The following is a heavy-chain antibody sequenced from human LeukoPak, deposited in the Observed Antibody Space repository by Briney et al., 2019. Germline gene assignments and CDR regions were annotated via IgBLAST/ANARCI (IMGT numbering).Heavy chain of an antibody. CDR2: IKTGGSST. CDR1: GFTFSTYW. V-gene: IGHV3-74*01. J-gene: IGHJ1*01. D-gene: IGHD6-13*01. CDR3: VRDRAGAAPGDFGGD. Sequence: GGSLRLSCAAPGFTFSTYWMHWVRQAPGKGRVWVSRIKTGGSSTSYADSVKGRFTISRDNAKNTLYLQMNSLRAEDTDVYYCVRDRAGAAPGDFGGDWGQGTLVTVSS.